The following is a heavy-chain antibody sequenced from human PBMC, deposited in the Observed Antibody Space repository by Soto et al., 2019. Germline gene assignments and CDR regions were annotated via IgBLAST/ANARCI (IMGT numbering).Heavy chain of an antibody. J-gene: IGHJ4*02. Sequence: PGASLRLSCATSGFNLRNYEMNWVRQAPGKGLEWISKISGSNNNIYYADSVRGRFTISRDNAKNSLYLQMNSLRAEDTAIYYCASERLCGADCYFFDNWGQGTQVTVS. CDR1: GFNLRNYE. CDR3: ASERLCGADCYFFDN. V-gene: IGHV3-48*03. CDR2: ISGSNNNI. D-gene: IGHD2-21*02.